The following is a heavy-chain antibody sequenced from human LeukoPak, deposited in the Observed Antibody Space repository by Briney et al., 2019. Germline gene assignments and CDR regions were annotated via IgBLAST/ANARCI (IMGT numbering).Heavy chain of an antibody. CDR2: IYHSGST. J-gene: IGHJ4*02. CDR1: GGSISSGGYS. Sequence: SETLSLTCAVSGGSISSGGYSWSWIRQPPGKGLEWIGYIYHSGSTYYNPSLKSRVTISVDRSQNQFSLKLTSVTAADTAVYYCARDRGSGNYDYWGQGTLVTVSS. V-gene: IGHV4-30-2*01. D-gene: IGHD1-26*01. CDR3: ARDRGSGNYDY.